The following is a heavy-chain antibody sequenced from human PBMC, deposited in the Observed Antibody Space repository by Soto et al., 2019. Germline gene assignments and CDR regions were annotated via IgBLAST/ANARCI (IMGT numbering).Heavy chain of an antibody. CDR2: ISPYNDYT. D-gene: IGHD3-16*01. Sequence: QVQLVQSAAEVKKPGASVKVSCKASGYTFIRYGITWVRQAPGQGLEWVGWISPYNDYTEYAQKFHGRVTMTTDTSTKTVNMALRGLRSDDTAVYYCARGGYYDNVWKTLNYYGLDGWGQGTTVTVSS. CDR1: GYTFIRYG. J-gene: IGHJ6*02. CDR3: ARGGYYDNVWKTLNYYGLDG. V-gene: IGHV1-18*01.